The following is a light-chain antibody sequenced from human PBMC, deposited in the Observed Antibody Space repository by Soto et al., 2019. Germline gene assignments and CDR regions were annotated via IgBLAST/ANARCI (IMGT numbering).Light chain of an antibody. V-gene: IGKV3-20*01. J-gene: IGKJ5*01. CDR3: QQYGTSEII. Sequence: DIVMTQSTPTLSLSPGERATLSFTASRSISTNVAWYQQRPGQAPRLLIYDTSSRASGIPDRFSGSGSGTDFTLTISRLETEDFAVFYCQQYGTSEIIFGQGTRLDIK. CDR2: DTS. CDR1: RSISTN.